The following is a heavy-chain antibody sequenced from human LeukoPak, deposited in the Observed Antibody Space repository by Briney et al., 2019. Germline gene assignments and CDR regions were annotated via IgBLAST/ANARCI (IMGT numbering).Heavy chain of an antibody. CDR3: ARDHRYAFDN. V-gene: IGHV3-11*06. D-gene: IGHD5-12*01. Sequence: GGSLRLSCAASGFNFIDYSMNWIRQAPGKGLEWISYIGISSGNTKYADSVKGRFTISRDKARNSLYLQMNSLRVEDTAVYYCARDHRYAFDNWGHGTLVTVSS. J-gene: IGHJ4*01. CDR1: GFNFIDYS. CDR2: IGISSGNT.